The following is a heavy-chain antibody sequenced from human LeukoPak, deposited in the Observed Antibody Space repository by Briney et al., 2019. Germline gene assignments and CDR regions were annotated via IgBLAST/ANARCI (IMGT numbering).Heavy chain of an antibody. CDR3: ARGRYYYGSGLYFDY. D-gene: IGHD3-10*01. V-gene: IGHV1-8*03. CDR2: MNPNRGNT. J-gene: IGHJ4*02. Sequence: LRASVKVSCKASGYTFTSYDINWVRQATGQGLEWMGWMNPNRGNTGYAQKFQGRVTITRNTSISTAYMELSSLRSEDTAVYYCARGRYYYGSGLYFDYWGQGTLVTVSS. CDR1: GYTFTSYD.